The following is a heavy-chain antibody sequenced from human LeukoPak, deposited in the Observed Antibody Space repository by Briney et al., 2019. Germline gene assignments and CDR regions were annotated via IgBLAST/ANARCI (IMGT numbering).Heavy chain of an antibody. CDR3: ARSYDYQAILDY. D-gene: IGHD3-16*01. V-gene: IGHV1-2*02. J-gene: IGHJ4*02. CDR1: GYTFTGYY. CDR2: INPNSGGT. Sequence: ASVKVSCKASGYTFTGYYMHWVRQAPGQGLEWMGWINPNSGGTNYAQKFQGRVTMTRDTSISTAYMELSRLRSDDTAVYYCARSYDYQAILDYWGQGTLVTVSS.